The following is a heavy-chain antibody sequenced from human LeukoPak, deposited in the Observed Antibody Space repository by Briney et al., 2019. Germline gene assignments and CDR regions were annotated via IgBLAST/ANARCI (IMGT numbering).Heavy chain of an antibody. CDR3: AKKVVVGATSPYSDFQD. CDR1: GFTFSSYA. Sequence: GGSLRLSCVACGFTFSSYAMSWVRQAPGKGLEWVSAISGGGVTTHYAGSMKGRFSISRDNSKNTLYLQMNSLRAEDTALYYCAKKVVVGATSPYSDFQDWGQGTLVTVSS. CDR2: ISGGGVTT. J-gene: IGHJ1*01. D-gene: IGHD1-26*01. V-gene: IGHV3-23*01.